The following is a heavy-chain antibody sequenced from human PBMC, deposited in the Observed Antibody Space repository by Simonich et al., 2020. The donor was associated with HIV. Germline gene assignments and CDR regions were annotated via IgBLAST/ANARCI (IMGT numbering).Heavy chain of an antibody. V-gene: IGHV1-2*06. CDR2: LNPNSGGK. D-gene: IGHD2-8*01. CDR1: GYTFTGYD. J-gene: IGHJ3*02. CDR3: ARILIVDAFDI. Sequence: QVQLVQSGAEVKKPGDSVKVSCKASGYTFTGYDMHWGRQAPGQGREWMGRLNPNSGGKNNSQKLQGRVTMTRDTSISTAYMELSWLRSDDTAVYYCARILIVDAFDIWGQGTMVTVSS.